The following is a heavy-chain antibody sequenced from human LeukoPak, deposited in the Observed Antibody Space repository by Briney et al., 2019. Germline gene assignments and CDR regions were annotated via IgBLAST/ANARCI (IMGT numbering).Heavy chain of an antibody. V-gene: IGHV1-46*01. CDR2: SNPSGDST. CDR3: ARDWARDIVVVPYH. CDR1: GYTFTNYY. D-gene: IGHD2-2*01. J-gene: IGHJ3*01. Sequence: ASVKVSCKASGYTFTNYYIHWVRQAPGHGLEWMGISNPSGDSTNYAQKFQGRVTMTRDTSISTAYMELSRLKSDDTALYYCARDWARDIVVVPYHWGQGTVVTVSS.